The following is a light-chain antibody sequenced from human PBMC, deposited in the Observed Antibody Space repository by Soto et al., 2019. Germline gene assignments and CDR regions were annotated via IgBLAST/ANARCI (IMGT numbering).Light chain of an antibody. V-gene: IGKV1-39*01. CDR2: AAS. CDR3: QQSYSIPLT. Sequence: DIQMTQSPSSLSASVGDRVTITCRASQTINTYLSWYQQKPGQAPKFLIYAASSLQTGVPSRFSGSGSVTDFTLTISSLQPEDSATYYCQQSYSIPLTFGGGTKVEI. J-gene: IGKJ4*01. CDR1: QTINTY.